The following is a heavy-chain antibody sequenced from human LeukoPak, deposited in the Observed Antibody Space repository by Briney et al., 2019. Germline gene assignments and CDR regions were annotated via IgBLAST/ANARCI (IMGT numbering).Heavy chain of an antibody. CDR3: AKDIHPGLDSGASCCFDY. V-gene: IGHV1-18*01. CDR1: GYTFSRHG. CDR2: VSGYNGNT. Sequence: ASLKVSCKTSGYTFSRHGITWVRQAPGQGLEWMGWVSGYNGNTNYAQNVQGRVTMTTDTSTNTAYMELRSLRSDDTAVYYCAKDIHPGLDSGASCCFDYWGQGTPVTVSS. D-gene: IGHD3-22*01. J-gene: IGHJ4*02.